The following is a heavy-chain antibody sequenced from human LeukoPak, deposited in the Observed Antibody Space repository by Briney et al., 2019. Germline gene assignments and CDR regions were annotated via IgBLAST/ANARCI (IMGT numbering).Heavy chain of an antibody. Sequence: SETLSFTCTVSGGSVSSYYWSWLRQPPGKGLEWMGYIYYSGSTSYNPSLKSRVTISVDPSKNQFSLKLSSVTAADTALYYCARARAVAGGGYLDYWGQGTLVTVSS. CDR3: ARARAVAGGGYLDY. J-gene: IGHJ4*02. V-gene: IGHV4-59*08. D-gene: IGHD6-19*01. CDR1: GGSVSSYY. CDR2: IYYSGST.